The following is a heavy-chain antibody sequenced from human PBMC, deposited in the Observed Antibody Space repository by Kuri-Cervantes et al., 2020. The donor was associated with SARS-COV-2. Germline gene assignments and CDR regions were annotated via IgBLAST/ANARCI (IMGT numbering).Heavy chain of an antibody. CDR2: ISYDGSNK. D-gene: IGHD6-19*01. V-gene: IGHV3-30-3*01. Sequence: GESLKISCAASGFTFSSYAMSWVRQAPGKRLEWVAVISYDGSNKYYADSVKGRFTISRDNSKNTLYLQMNSLRAGDTAVYYCASSPVAAPFGAFDIWGQGTMVTVSS. CDR3: ASSPVAAPFGAFDI. CDR1: GFTFSSYA. J-gene: IGHJ3*02.